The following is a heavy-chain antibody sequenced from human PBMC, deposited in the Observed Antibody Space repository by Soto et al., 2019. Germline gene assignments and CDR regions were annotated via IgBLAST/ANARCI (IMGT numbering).Heavy chain of an antibody. CDR3: ATELELNDYFDY. CDR2: IYYSGST. V-gene: IGHV4-61*01. D-gene: IGHD1-7*01. Sequence: SETLSLTCTVSGGSVSSGSYYWSWIRQPPGKGLEWIGYIYYSGSTNYNPSLKSRVTISVDTSKNQFSLKLSSVTAADTAVYYCATELELNDYFDYWGQGTLVTVSS. CDR1: GGSVSSGSYY. J-gene: IGHJ4*02.